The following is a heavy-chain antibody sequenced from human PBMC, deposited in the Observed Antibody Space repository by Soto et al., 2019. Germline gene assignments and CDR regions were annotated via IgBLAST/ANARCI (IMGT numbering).Heavy chain of an antibody. V-gene: IGHV3-30-3*01. CDR2: ISYDESNK. D-gene: IGHD4-17*01. Sequence: QVQLVESGGGVVQPGRSLRLSCVVSGFSFSRYAMHWVRQAPGKGLERVAHISYDESNKYYADSVKGRLTISRDNSKNTVYLQMNSLTAADTAVYYCASDQTDGDSPFGMDVWGQATTVTVSS. J-gene: IGHJ6*02. CDR1: GFSFSRYA. CDR3: ASDQTDGDSPFGMDV.